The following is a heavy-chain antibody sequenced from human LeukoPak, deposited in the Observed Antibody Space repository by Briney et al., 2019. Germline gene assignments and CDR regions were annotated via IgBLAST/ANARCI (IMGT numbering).Heavy chain of an antibody. J-gene: IGHJ6*02. Sequence: SETLSLTCAVYGGSFSGYYWRWIRQPPGKGLEWIGEISHSGSTNYNPSLKSRVTISVDTSKNQFSLKLSSVTAADTAVYYCARGAYYYDSSGYYPTEYYYYGMDVWGQGTTVTVSS. D-gene: IGHD3-22*01. CDR3: ARGAYYYDSSGYYPTEYYYYGMDV. V-gene: IGHV4-34*01. CDR1: GGSFSGYY. CDR2: ISHSGST.